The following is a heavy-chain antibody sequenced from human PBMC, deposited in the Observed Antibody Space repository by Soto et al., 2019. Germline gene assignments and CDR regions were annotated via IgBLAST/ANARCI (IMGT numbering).Heavy chain of an antibody. CDR2: IYTSGST. CDR1: GGSISSYY. V-gene: IGHV4-4*07. D-gene: IGHD6-19*01. CDR3: ARDRDSSGWFYRTYYYYYGMDV. J-gene: IGHJ6*02. Sequence: QVQLQESGPGLVKPSETLSLTCTVSGGSISSYYWSWIRQPAGKGLEWIGRIYTSGSTNYNPSLKSRVTMSIDTSNHQFSLKLSAVTAADTAVYYCARDRDSSGWFYRTYYYYYGMDVWGHGTTVTVSS.